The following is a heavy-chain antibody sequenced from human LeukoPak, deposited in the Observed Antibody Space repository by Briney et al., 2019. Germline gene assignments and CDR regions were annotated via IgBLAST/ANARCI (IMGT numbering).Heavy chain of an antibody. CDR1: GFTFSSYW. V-gene: IGHV3-7*01. CDR2: IKQDGSEK. D-gene: IGHD3-3*01. Sequence: SGGSPRLSCAASGFTFSSYWMSWVRQAPGKGLEWVANIKQDGSEKYYVDSVKGRFTISRDNAKNSLYLQMNSHRAEDTAVYYCARTDFWSGYYTGYWGQGTLVTVSS. J-gene: IGHJ4*02. CDR3: ARTDFWSGYYTGY.